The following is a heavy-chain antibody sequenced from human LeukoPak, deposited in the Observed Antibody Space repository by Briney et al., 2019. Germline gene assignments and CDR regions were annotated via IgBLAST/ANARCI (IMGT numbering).Heavy chain of an antibody. D-gene: IGHD3-10*01. J-gene: IGHJ4*02. CDR3: ARVSMVRGAPDYYFDY. CDR1: GGSMSSYH. Sequence: SETLSLTCTVPGGSMSSYHWSWIRQPAGKGLEWIGRINTSGSTNYNPSLKSRATMSVDTSKNQFSLNLSSVTAADTAVYYCARVSMVRGAPDYYFDYWGQGTLVTVSS. CDR2: INTSGST. V-gene: IGHV4-4*07.